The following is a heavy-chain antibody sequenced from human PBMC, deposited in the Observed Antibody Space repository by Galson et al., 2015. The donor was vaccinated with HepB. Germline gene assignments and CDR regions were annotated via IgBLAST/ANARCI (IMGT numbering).Heavy chain of an antibody. CDR1: GGSFSGYH. J-gene: IGHJ5*02. CDR2: INDSGST. CDR3: ACWTGITLFGVTGPRGFGP. Sequence: SLTCAVYGGSFSGYHWSWIRQPPGKGLEWIGEINDSGSTNYNPSLKSRVTISVDTSKNQFSLKLRSVTAADTAVYYCACWTGITLFGVTGPRGFGPWGQGTLVTVSS. V-gene: IGHV4-34*01. D-gene: IGHD3-3*01.